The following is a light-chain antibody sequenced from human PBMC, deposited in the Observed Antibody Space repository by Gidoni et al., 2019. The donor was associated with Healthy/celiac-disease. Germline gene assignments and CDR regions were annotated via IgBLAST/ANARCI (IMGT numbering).Light chain of an antibody. CDR2: GAS. J-gene: IGKJ3*01. Sequence: EIVMTQSPATLSVSPGERATLSCRASQSVSSNLAWYQQKPGQAPRLLIYGASTRATGIPARFSGSGSGTEFTLTISSLQSEDFAVYYCQQYNNWLPKPSFXPXTKVDIK. CDR1: QSVSSN. V-gene: IGKV3-15*01. CDR3: QQYNNWLPKPS.